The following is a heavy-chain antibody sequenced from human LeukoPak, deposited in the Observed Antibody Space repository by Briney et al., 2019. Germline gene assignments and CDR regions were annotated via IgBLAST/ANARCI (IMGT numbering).Heavy chain of an antibody. Sequence: ASVKVSCKASGYTFTSYTMNWVRQAPGQGLEWMGWINTNTGDPTYAQGFTGRFVFSLDTSVSTAYLQISSLKAEDTAVYYCARAVSGIAATGTGLDYWGQGTLVTVSS. D-gene: IGHD6-13*01. J-gene: IGHJ4*02. CDR3: ARAVSGIAATGTGLDY. V-gene: IGHV7-4-1*02. CDR1: GYTFTSYT. CDR2: INTNTGDP.